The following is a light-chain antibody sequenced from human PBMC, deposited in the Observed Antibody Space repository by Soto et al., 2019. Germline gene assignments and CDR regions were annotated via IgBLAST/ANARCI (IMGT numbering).Light chain of an antibody. J-gene: IGKJ4*01. CDR3: QQHSNWPLT. CDR2: DAS. V-gene: IGKV3-11*01. Sequence: EIVLIQSPATLSLSPGERATLSCRASQSVGSNLAWYQQNPGQAPRLLIFDASNRATGIPARFSGSGSGTDFILAISSLEPEDFVFYYCQQHSNWPLTFGGGTKVEIK. CDR1: QSVGSN.